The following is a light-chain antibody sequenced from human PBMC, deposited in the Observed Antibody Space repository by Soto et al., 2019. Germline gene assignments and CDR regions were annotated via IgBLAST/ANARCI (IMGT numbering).Light chain of an antibody. Sequence: QSVLTQSSSXXAXXXXXXXLXCTLSSGHSSYIIAWHQQQPGKAPRYLMKLEGSGSYNKGSGVPDRFSGSSSGADRYLTISNLQFEDEADYYCETWDSNTRVFGTGTKVTVL. CDR3: ETWDSNTRV. CDR1: SGHSSYI. V-gene: IGLV4-60*02. CDR2: LEGSGSY. J-gene: IGLJ1*01.